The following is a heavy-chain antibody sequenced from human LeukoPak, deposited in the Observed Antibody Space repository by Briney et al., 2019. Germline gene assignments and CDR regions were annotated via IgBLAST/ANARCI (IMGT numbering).Heavy chain of an antibody. Sequence: SETLSLTCTVSGGSISSGGYYWSWIRQHPGKGLEWIGYIYYSGSTYYNPSLKSRVTISVDTSKNQFSLKLSSVTAADTAVYYCARSVEMYQLLPQFDYWGQGTLVTVSS. J-gene: IGHJ4*02. V-gene: IGHV4-31*03. CDR2: IYYSGST. CDR3: ARSVEMYQLLPQFDY. CDR1: GGSISSGGYY. D-gene: IGHD2-2*01.